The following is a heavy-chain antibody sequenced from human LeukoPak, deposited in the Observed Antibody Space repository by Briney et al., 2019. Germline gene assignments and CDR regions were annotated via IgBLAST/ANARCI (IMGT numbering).Heavy chain of an antibody. V-gene: IGHV1-18*01. CDR2: ISAYNGNT. Sequence: GASVKVSCKASGYTFTSYGISWVRQAPGQGLEWMGWISAYNGNTNYAQKLQGRVTMTTDTSTSTAYMELRSLRPDDTAVYYCARDDLRSASRAFDIWGQGTMVTVSS. CDR1: GYTFTSYG. J-gene: IGHJ3*02. CDR3: ARDDLRSASRAFDI. D-gene: IGHD3-3*01.